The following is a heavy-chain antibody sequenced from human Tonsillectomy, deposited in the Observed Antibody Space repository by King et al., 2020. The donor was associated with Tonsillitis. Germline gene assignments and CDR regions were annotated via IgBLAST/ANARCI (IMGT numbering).Heavy chain of an antibody. Sequence: VQLVESGGGVVQPGRSLRLSCAASGFTFSSYGMHWVRQAPGKGLEWVAVISYDGSNKYYADSVKGRFTISRDNSNNTLYLQMNSLRAEDTAVYYCAKEKGLYGDYPRFMDYWGQGTLVTVSS. J-gene: IGHJ4*02. CDR1: GFTFSSYG. CDR2: ISYDGSNK. CDR3: AKEKGLYGDYPRFMDY. D-gene: IGHD4-17*01. V-gene: IGHV3-30*18.